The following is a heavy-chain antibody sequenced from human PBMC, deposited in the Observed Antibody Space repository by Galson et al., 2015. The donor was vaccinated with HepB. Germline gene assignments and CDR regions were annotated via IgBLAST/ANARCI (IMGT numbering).Heavy chain of an antibody. D-gene: IGHD2-15*01. J-gene: IGHJ3*02. V-gene: IGHV3-74*01. CDR3: VRDGGEGAFDI. Sequence: SLRLSCAASGFTFSSYWMHWVRQAPGKGLVWVSRIISDGSSTSYADFVKGRFTISRDNAKNTLYLQMNSLRAEDTAVYYCVRDGGEGAFDIWGQGTMVTVSS. CDR2: IISDGSST. CDR1: GFTFSSYW.